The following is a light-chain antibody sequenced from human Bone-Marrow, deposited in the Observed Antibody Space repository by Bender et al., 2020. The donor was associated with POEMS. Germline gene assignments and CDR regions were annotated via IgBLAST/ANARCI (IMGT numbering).Light chain of an antibody. V-gene: IGLV6-57*01. CDR3: QSCGYSDYV. Sequence: NFMLTQPHSVSASPGKTVTISCTRSSGSIASNYVHWYQQRTGSSPTIVVYEDNQRPSGVPDRFSAAIDSSSNSASLTISGLKTEDEADYYCQSCGYSDYVFGSGTRVTVL. CDR2: EDN. CDR1: SGSIASNY. J-gene: IGLJ1*01.